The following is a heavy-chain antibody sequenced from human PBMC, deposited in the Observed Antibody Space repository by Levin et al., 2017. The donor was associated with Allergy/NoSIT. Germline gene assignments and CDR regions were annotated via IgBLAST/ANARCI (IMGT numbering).Heavy chain of an antibody. Sequence: GSLRLSCAVYGGSFSGYYWSWIRQPPGKGLEWIGEINHSGSTNYNPSLKSRVTISVDTSKNQFSLKLSSVTAADTAVYYCARGFRISQAAAGTRYGYWGQGTLVTVSS. CDR1: GGSFSGYY. CDR2: INHSGST. D-gene: IGHD6-13*01. J-gene: IGHJ4*02. V-gene: IGHV4-34*01. CDR3: ARGFRISQAAAGTRYGY.